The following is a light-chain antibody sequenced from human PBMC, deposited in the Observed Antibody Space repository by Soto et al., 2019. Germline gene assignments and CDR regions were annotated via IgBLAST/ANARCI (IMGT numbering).Light chain of an antibody. Sequence: IVLTQSPATLSLSPGERVTLSCRASQSVSRYLAWYQQKPGQAPRLLIYDASTRATGVPARFSGSGSGTDFTLTISSLEPEDFAFYYCQQRANLLTFGGGTKVEIK. J-gene: IGKJ4*01. CDR3: QQRANLLT. CDR2: DAS. V-gene: IGKV3-11*01. CDR1: QSVSRY.